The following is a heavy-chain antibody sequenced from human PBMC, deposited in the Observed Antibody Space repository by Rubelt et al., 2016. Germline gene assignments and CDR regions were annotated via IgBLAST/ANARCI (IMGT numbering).Heavy chain of an antibody. V-gene: IGHV1-46*01. D-gene: IGHD4-17*01. Sequence: QVQLVQSGAEVKKPGASVKVSCKASEYSFTKNPIHWVRQAPGQGLEWMGIINPSGGSTSYVQKFQGRVTMTRDTSTSTVYMELSSLRSEDTAVYYCAREQETTVTIEGVLGYWGQGTLVTVSS. CDR3: AREQETTVTIEGVLGY. J-gene: IGHJ4*02. CDR2: INPSGGST. CDR1: EYSFTKNP.